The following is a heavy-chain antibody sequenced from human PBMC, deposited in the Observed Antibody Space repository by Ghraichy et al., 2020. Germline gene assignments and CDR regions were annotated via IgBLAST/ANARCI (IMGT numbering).Heavy chain of an antibody. D-gene: IGHD3-3*01. Sequence: SETLSLSCTVSGGSITGYHWSWIWQPPGKGQEWIGYIYYTGDTNYNPSLESRVTISVDRSKNQFSLNLNSVTAAATAVYYCVREQGDDFWNWYFDLWGRGTLVTVSS. J-gene: IGHJ2*01. CDR3: VREQGDDFWNWYFDL. CDR1: GGSITGYH. CDR2: IYYTGDT. V-gene: IGHV4-59*01.